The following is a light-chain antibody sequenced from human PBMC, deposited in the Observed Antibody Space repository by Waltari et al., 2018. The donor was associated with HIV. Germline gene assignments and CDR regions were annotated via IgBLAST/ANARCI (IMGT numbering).Light chain of an antibody. J-gene: IGLJ2*01. CDR1: NIGSKT. Sequence: SYVLTQPPSVSVAPGPTARITCGGNNIGSKTVHWYPQRPGQAPVLVVFDDRDRPSGIPERFSGSSSGNTATLTISRVEAGHEADYYCQVWDSSANGVFGGGTKLTVL. V-gene: IGLV3-21*02. CDR2: DDR. CDR3: QVWDSSANGV.